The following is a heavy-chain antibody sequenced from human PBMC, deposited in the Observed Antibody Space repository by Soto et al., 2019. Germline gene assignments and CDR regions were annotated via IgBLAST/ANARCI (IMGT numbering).Heavy chain of an antibody. CDR3: AREGAYCGGDCSLAYFQH. Sequence: QVQLVQSGAEVKKPGSSVKVSCKASGGTFSSYAISWVRQAPGQGLEWMGGIIPIFGTANYAQKFQGRVTITADEXTXTXXMELRSLRSEDTAVYYCAREGAYCGGDCSLAYFQHWGQGTLVTVSS. D-gene: IGHD2-21*02. V-gene: IGHV1-69*12. CDR2: IIPIFGTA. J-gene: IGHJ1*01. CDR1: GGTFSSYA.